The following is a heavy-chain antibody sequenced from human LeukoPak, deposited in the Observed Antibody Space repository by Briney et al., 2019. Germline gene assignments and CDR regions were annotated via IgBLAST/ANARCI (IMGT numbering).Heavy chain of an antibody. J-gene: IGHJ6*03. D-gene: IGHD2-2*01. V-gene: IGHV4-39*05. Sequence: PETPSLSCTLSRGSLSRSYYWGWVRQPPGKGLEWIGSISSSVSTYSNTSLKTRVTLSGDTAKHQVSLKPGSVTAPDPAIHYSVSPRPQVPASYYKAVWGKGTTVIVSS. CDR1: RGSLSRSYY. CDR3: VSPRPQVPASYYKAV. CDR2: ISSSVST.